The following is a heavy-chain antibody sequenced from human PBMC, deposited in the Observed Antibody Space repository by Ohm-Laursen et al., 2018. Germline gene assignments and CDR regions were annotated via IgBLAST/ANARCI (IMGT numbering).Heavy chain of an antibody. V-gene: IGHV4-4*07. J-gene: IGHJ5*02. CDR2: INISGST. CDR1: GGSISSYY. D-gene: IGHD1-1*01. CDR3: ARDPGTNWFDP. Sequence: SETLSLTCTVSGGSISSYYWSWIRQPAGKGLEWIGRINISGSTNYNPSLKSRVTMSVDTSKNQFFLNLSSVTAADTAVYYCARDPGTNWFDPWGQGTLVTVSS.